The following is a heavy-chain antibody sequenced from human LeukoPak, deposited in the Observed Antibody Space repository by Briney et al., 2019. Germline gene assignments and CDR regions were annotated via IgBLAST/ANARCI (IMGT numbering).Heavy chain of an antibody. CDR3: ARGGATPMILSY. J-gene: IGHJ4*02. Sequence: PSGTLSLTCAVYSGSFSGYYWSWIRQPPGKGLEWIGEINHSGTTKYNPSLKSRVTISVDTSKNQFSLNLRSVAAADTAVYYCARGGATPMILSYWGQGTLVTVSS. D-gene: IGHD2-15*01. V-gene: IGHV4-34*01. CDR2: INHSGTT. CDR1: SGSFSGYY.